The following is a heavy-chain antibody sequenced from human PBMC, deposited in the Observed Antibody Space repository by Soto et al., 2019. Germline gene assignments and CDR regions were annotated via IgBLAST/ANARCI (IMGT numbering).Heavy chain of an antibody. D-gene: IGHD1-1*01. J-gene: IGHJ4*02. Sequence: EVQLLESGGGLVQPGGSLRLSCAASGFTFRSYAMSWVRQAPGKGLEWVSAIGVSGGLTYYVDSVKGRCTISRDNSQNTLYLQMNSLRAEDTAVYYCAKDLGGVDTWNDFDYWGQGTLVTVSS. CDR3: AKDLGGVDTWNDFDY. V-gene: IGHV3-23*01. CDR1: GFTFRSYA. CDR2: IGVSGGLT.